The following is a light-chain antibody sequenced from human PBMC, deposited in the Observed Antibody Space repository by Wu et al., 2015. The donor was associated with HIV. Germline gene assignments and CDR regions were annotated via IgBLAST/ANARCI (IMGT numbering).Light chain of an antibody. J-gene: IGKJ3*01. Sequence: EIVLTQSPGTLSLSPGERATLSCRASQSVSSSYLAWYQQKPGQAPRLLIYDSSKRTTGTPARFSGSGSRTEFTLAISSLQSEDIAVYYCQLRYNRQFTFGPGTKVDIK. CDR2: DSS. CDR3: QLRYNRQFT. V-gene: IGKV3D-20*02. CDR1: QSVSSSY.